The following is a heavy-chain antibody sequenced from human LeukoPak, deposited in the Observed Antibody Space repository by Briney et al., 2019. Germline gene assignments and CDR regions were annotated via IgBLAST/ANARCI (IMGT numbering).Heavy chain of an antibody. Sequence: KPSETLSLTCTASGGSINSYYWSWIRQPPGKGLEWIGYIHHSGGITYYNPSLKSRVTISLDTSKNQFSLKLSSVTAADTAVYYCARVVPASKSPYYFDYWGQGTLVTVSS. CDR3: ARVVPASKSPYYFDY. CDR1: GGSINSYY. V-gene: IGHV4-59*08. J-gene: IGHJ4*02. D-gene: IGHD2-2*01. CDR2: IHHSGGIT.